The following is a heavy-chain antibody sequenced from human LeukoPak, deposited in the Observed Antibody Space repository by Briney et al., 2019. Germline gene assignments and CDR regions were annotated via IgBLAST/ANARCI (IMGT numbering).Heavy chain of an antibody. CDR1: GYTFTSYD. CDR2: MNPNSGNT. V-gene: IGHV1-8*01. D-gene: IGHD3-9*01. J-gene: IGHJ4*02. Sequence: ASVKVSCKASGYTFTSYDINWVRQATGQGLEWMGWMNPNSGNTGYAQKFQGRVTMTRNTSISAAYMELSSLRSEDTAVYYCARGIRLRYFGRRKGYYFDYWGQGTLVTVSS. CDR3: ARGIRLRYFGRRKGYYFDY.